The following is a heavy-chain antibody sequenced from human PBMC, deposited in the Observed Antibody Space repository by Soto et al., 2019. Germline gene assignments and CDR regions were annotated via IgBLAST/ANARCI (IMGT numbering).Heavy chain of an antibody. CDR3: ARDYDSRRFLEWLPPYYYGMDV. V-gene: IGHV1-46*01. Sequence: GASVKVSCKASGYTFTSYYMHWVRQAPGQGLEKKGLINLSGGSTIYALKFQGRVTMTRDTSTSTVFMDLSSLRSEDTAVYYCARDYDSRRFLEWLPPYYYGMDVWGQGTTVTVSS. CDR1: GYTFTSYY. J-gene: IGHJ6*02. D-gene: IGHD3-3*01. CDR2: INLSGGST.